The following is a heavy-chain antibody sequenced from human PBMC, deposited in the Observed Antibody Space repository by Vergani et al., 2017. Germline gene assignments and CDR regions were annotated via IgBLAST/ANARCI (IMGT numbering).Heavy chain of an antibody. CDR1: GGSISSGDYY. J-gene: IGHJ5*02. V-gene: IGHV4-30-4*08. CDR2: ISNSWST. CDR3: ARYYGSVIRGDYFDP. Sequence: QAQLQESGPRLVKPLQTLSLTCTVSGGSISSGDYYWSWIRQSPGKALEWIGYISNSWSTFFNPSLKSRVTLSVDTSQNRFSLRLTSVSAADTAVYFCARYYGSVIRGDYFDPW. D-gene: IGHD3-10*01.